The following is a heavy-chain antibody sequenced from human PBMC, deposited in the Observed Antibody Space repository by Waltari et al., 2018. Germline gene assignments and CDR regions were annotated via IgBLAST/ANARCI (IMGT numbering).Heavy chain of an antibody. Sequence: QLQLQESGPGLVKPSETLSLTCTVSGGPISNTHNYWGWVRQPPGKGLQWIGRCSYPGSSYYNPSLKSQVTISVDTSKNQFSLKLTSVTAADTAVYYCARGGGAVGTGMDVWGQGTTVAVSS. J-gene: IGHJ6*02. V-gene: IGHV4-39*07. CDR1: GGPISNTHNY. CDR2: CSYPGSS. D-gene: IGHD6-13*01. CDR3: ARGGGAVGTGMDV.